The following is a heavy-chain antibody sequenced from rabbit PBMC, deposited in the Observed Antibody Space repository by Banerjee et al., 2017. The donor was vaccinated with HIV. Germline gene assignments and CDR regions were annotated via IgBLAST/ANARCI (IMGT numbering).Heavy chain of an antibody. J-gene: IGHJ4*01. Sequence: QEQLEESGGDLVQPGASLTLTCTASGFTISSSYYMCWVRQAPGKGLEWIACIYISGGSTYYASWAKGPFTISKTSSTTVTLQMTSLTAADTATYFCARYGYIAGDTSSFKLWGPGTLVTVS. CDR1: GFTISSSYY. V-gene: IGHV1S45*01. CDR3: ARYGYIAGDTSSFKL. D-gene: IGHD7-1*01. CDR2: IYISGGST.